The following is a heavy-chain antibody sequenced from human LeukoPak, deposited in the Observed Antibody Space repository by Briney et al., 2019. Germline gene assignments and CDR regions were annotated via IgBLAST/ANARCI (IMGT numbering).Heavy chain of an antibody. V-gene: IGHV3-7*01. Sequence: GGSLRLSCAASGFPFNTFAMSWVRQAPGKGPEWVANIKQDGSEKYYVDSVKGRFTISRDNAKNSLYLQMNSLRAEDTAVYYCARYGYYPHYYYYGMDVWGQGTTVTVSS. D-gene: IGHD3-22*01. CDR1: GFPFNTFA. CDR2: IKQDGSEK. CDR3: ARYGYYPHYYYYGMDV. J-gene: IGHJ6*02.